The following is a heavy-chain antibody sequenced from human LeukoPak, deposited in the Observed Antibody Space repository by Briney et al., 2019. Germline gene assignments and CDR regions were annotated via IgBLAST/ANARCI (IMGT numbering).Heavy chain of an antibody. J-gene: IGHJ4*02. D-gene: IGHD3-10*01. V-gene: IGHV4-39*07. CDR3: AREMRSPRGGFDY. CDR2: MYYSGST. CDR1: SGSISGTSYY. Sequence: SETLSLTCTVSSGSISGTSYYWGWIRQPPGMGLEWIGSMYYSGSTYYNPSLKSRVTISVDTSKSQFSLKLSSVTAADTAVYYCAREMRSPRGGFDYWDQGTLVTVSS.